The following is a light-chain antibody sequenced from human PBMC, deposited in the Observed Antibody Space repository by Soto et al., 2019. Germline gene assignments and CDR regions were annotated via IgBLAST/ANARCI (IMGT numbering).Light chain of an antibody. CDR2: AAS. V-gene: IGKV1-39*01. CDR3: QHTYSTPPT. Sequence: DLQMTQSPFSLSASVGDRVTITCRASQSISSYLNWYQQKPEKAPKLLIYAASSLQSGVPSRFSGSGSGTEFTLTISSLQPEDFATYYRQHTYSTPPTFGGGTKVEIK. J-gene: IGKJ4*01. CDR1: QSISSY.